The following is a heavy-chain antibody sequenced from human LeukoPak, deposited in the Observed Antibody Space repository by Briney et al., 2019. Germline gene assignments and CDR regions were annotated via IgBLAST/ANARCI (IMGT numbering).Heavy chain of an antibody. Sequence: PSETLSLTCTVSGYSITSAYYWGWIRQPPGKELEWIGNIYDSGTIYYNPSLKSRVTISVDTSKNQFSLKLSSVTAADTAVYYCARSVLGAFDIWGQGTMVTVSS. CDR2: IYDSGTI. J-gene: IGHJ3*02. D-gene: IGHD2-15*01. CDR1: GYSITSAYY. V-gene: IGHV4-38-2*02. CDR3: ARSVLGAFDI.